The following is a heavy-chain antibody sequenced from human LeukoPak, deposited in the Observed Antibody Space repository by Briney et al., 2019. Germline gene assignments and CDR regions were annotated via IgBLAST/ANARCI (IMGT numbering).Heavy chain of an antibody. Sequence: GGSLRLSCAASGFTFSSYGMHWVRQAPGKGLEWVAVISYDGSNKYYADSVKGRFTISRDNSKNTLYLQMNSLRAEDTAVYYCAKDWRDYVFWGQGTLVTVSS. D-gene: IGHD4-17*01. CDR3: AKDWRDYVF. J-gene: IGHJ4*02. CDR1: GFTFSSYG. CDR2: ISYDGSNK. V-gene: IGHV3-30*18.